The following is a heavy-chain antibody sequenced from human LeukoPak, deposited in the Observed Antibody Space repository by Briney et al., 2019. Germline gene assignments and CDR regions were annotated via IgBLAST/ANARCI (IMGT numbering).Heavy chain of an antibody. CDR3: ARDPIPILGVNFDY. Sequence: SETLSLTCTVSGGSIDNSNWWNWVRQSPGKGLEWIGQIYYNGKTAYNPSLGSRVTMSVDRSNNQFSLKLNSVTAADTAVYYCARDPIPILGVNFDYWGQGTLVTVSS. V-gene: IGHV4-4*02. CDR1: GGSIDNSNW. CDR2: IYYNGKT. J-gene: IGHJ4*02. D-gene: IGHD2-2*02.